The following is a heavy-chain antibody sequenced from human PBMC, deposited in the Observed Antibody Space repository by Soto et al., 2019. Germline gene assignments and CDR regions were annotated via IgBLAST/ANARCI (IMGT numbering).Heavy chain of an antibody. J-gene: IGHJ5*02. V-gene: IGHV4-59*08. CDR3: ASSPYSSSWYVWSWFDP. Sequence: PSETLSLTCTVSGGSISSYYWSWIRQPPGKGLEWIGYIYYSGSTNYNPSLKSRVTISVDTSKNQFSLKLSSVTAADTAVYYCASSPYSSSWYVWSWFDPWGQGTLVTVSS. CDR2: IYYSGST. CDR1: GGSISSYY. D-gene: IGHD6-13*01.